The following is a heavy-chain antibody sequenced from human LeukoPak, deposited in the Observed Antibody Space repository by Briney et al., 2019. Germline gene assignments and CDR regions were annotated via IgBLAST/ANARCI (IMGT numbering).Heavy chain of an antibody. Sequence: SETLSLTCTVSGGSISSNYWSWLRQPPGKGLEWIGYIYYGGSTNYNPSLKSRVTISIDTSKNQFSLKLSSVTAADAAVYYCARRRVWFGEYSYYYYGMDVWGQGTTVTVSS. J-gene: IGHJ6*02. CDR1: GGSISSNY. CDR2: IYYGGST. D-gene: IGHD3-10*01. V-gene: IGHV4-59*08. CDR3: ARRRVWFGEYSYYYYGMDV.